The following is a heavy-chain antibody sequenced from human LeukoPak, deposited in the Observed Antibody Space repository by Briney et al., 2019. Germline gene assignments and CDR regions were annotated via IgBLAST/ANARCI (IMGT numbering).Heavy chain of an antibody. CDR3: ARTYGSSAGAFDI. CDR1: GFTFTNYS. Sequence: GGSLRLSCAASGFTFTNYSVHWVRQAPGKGLEWVALISDDGSNKYYADSVKGRFTISRDNSKNTLYLQMSSLRGEDTAVYYCARTYGSSAGAFDIWGHGTMVTVSS. J-gene: IGHJ3*02. CDR2: ISDDGSNK. D-gene: IGHD6-6*01. V-gene: IGHV3-30*04.